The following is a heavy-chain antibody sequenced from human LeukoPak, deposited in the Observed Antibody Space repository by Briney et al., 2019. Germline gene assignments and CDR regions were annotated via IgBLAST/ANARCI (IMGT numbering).Heavy chain of an antibody. J-gene: IGHJ5*02. D-gene: IGHD4-17*01. CDR2: IYYSGST. V-gene: IGHV4-59*08. CDR1: GGSISSYY. Sequence: PSETLSLTCTVSGGSISSYYWSWIRQPPGKGLEWIGYIYYSGSTNYSPSLKSRVTISVDTSKNQFSLKLSSVTAADTAVYYCARHLGYTVTTSFDPWGQGTLVTVSS. CDR3: ARHLGYTVTTSFDP.